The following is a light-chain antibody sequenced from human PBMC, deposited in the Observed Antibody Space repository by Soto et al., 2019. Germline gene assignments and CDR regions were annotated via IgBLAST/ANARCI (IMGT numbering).Light chain of an antibody. J-gene: IGLJ2*01. CDR2: EVN. Sequence: QSALTQPPSASGSPGQSVTISCTGTSSDVGGYNSVSWYQQHPGKAPKLIIYEVNKRPSGVPDRFSASKSDNTASLTVSGLQAEDEADYYCSSYAGSKNLVFGGGNKLTVL. CDR3: SSYAGSKNLV. CDR1: SSDVGGYNS. V-gene: IGLV2-8*01.